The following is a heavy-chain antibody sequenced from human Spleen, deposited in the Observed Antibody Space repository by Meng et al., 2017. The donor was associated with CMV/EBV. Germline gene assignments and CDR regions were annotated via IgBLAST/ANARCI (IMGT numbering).Heavy chain of an antibody. CDR2: IYPADSDT. CDR3: ARHFSSGFWGDLDAFEI. CDR1: GYRFANCW. V-gene: IGHV5-51*01. Sequence: KVSCKGSGYRFANCWIVWVRQMPGKGLEWMGIIYPADSDTKYSPSFQGQVTISADKSISTVYLQWSRLKASDTAMYYCARHFSSGFWGDLDAFEIWGQGTMVTVSS. J-gene: IGHJ3*02. D-gene: IGHD3-3*01.